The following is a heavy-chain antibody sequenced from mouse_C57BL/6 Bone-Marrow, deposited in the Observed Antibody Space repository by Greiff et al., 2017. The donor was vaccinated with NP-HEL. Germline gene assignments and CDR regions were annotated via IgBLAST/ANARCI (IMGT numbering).Heavy chain of an antibody. CDR2: ISNLAYSI. Sequence: EVHLVESGGGLVQPGGSLKLSCAASGFTFSDYGMAWVRQAPRKGPEWVAFISNLAYSIYYADTVTGRVTISRENAKNTLYLEMSSLRSEDTAMYYCARHDSNYFAYWGQGTLVTVSA. CDR3: ARHDSNYFAY. CDR1: GFTFSDYG. J-gene: IGHJ3*01. V-gene: IGHV5-15*01. D-gene: IGHD2-5*01.